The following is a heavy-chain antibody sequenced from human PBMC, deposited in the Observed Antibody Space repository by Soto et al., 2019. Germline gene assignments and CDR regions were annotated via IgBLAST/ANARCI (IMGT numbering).Heavy chain of an antibody. D-gene: IGHD6-19*01. CDR3: ARYTSGWYFDY. CDR1: GFTVSSNY. V-gene: IGHV3-66*01. J-gene: IGHJ4*02. Sequence: GGSLSLSCAASGFTVSSNYMSWVRQAPGKGLEWVSVIYAGGSTYYADSVKGRFIISRDNSKNTLFLQMHSLRAEDTAVYHCARYTSGWYFDYWGQGTLVTVSS. CDR2: IYAGGST.